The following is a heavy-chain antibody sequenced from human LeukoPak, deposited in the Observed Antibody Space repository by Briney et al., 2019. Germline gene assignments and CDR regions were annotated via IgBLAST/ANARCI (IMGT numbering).Heavy chain of an antibody. Sequence: PGGSLRLSCAASGFTFSSYGMHWVRQAPGKGLEWVAVIWYDGSNKYYVDSVKGRFTISRDNSKNTLYLQMNSLRAEDTAVYYCARIAAAGTDFDYWGQGTLVTVSS. CDR3: ARIAAAGTDFDY. J-gene: IGHJ4*02. CDR1: GFTFSSYG. D-gene: IGHD6-13*01. CDR2: IWYDGSNK. V-gene: IGHV3-33*01.